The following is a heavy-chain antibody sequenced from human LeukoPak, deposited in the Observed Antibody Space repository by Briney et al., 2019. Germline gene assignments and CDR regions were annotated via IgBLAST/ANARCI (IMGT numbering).Heavy chain of an antibody. CDR3: AREGVGDCSSTSCFLRY. Sequence: ASAKVSCKASGGTFSSYAISWVRQAPGQGLEWMGGIIPIFGTANYAQKLQGRVTITTDESTSTAYMELSSLRSEDTAVYYCAREGVGDCSSTSCFLRYWGQGTLVTVSS. D-gene: IGHD2-2*01. J-gene: IGHJ4*02. CDR2: IIPIFGTA. CDR1: GGTFSSYA. V-gene: IGHV1-69*05.